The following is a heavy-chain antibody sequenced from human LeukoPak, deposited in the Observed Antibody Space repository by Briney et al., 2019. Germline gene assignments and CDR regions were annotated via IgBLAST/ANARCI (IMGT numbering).Heavy chain of an antibody. CDR2: IYTSGST. CDR3: TRDTGTTGEVKFDP. V-gene: IGHV4-4*07. Sequence: PPETLSLTCTVSGNSFGDYYWSWIRQPAGKGLEWIGRIYTSGSTTYNPSLKSRVTMSVDTSKSQFSLNLMFVTAADTAVYYCTRDTGTTGEVKFDPWGQGTLVTVSS. D-gene: IGHD4-17*01. J-gene: IGHJ5*02. CDR1: GNSFGDYY.